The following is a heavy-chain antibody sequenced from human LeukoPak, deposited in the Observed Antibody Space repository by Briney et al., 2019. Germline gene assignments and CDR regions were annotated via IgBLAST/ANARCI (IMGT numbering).Heavy chain of an antibody. CDR2: LYNGGDT. V-gene: IGHV4-4*07. Sequence: TSETLSLTCTVSGASIGIFYWSWIRQPAGKGLEWIGRLYNGGDTNYSPSLRSRVTIPVDTSKNQFSLKLNSVTAADTAVYYCARGVEASGVGFYAFDIWGQGTVVTVSS. J-gene: IGHJ3*02. CDR1: GASIGIFY. CDR3: ARGVEASGVGFYAFDI. D-gene: IGHD6-13*01.